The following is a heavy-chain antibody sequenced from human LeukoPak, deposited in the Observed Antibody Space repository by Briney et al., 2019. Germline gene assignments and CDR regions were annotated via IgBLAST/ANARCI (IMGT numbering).Heavy chain of an antibody. CDR2: INWNGGST. CDR1: GFTFDVYG. Sequence: GGSLRLSCAASGFTFDVYGMSWVRQAPGKGLEWVSGINWNGGSTGYADSVKGRFTISRDNAKNSLYLQMNSLRAEDTALYHCARAYGDYGGFAFDIWGQGTMVTVSS. V-gene: IGHV3-20*01. J-gene: IGHJ3*02. D-gene: IGHD4-17*01. CDR3: ARAYGDYGGFAFDI.